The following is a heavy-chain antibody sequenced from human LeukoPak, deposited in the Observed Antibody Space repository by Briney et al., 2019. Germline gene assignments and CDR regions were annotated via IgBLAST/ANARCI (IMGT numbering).Heavy chain of an antibody. CDR1: GGSISSSSYY. CDR3: ARVLGEMATITQDY. Sequence: SETLSLTCTVSGGSISSSSYYWGWIRQPPGKGLEWIGSIYYSGSTYYNPSLKSRVTISVDTSKNQFSLKLSSVTAADTAVYYCARVLGEMATITQDYWGQGTLVTVSS. CDR2: IYYSGST. D-gene: IGHD5-24*01. J-gene: IGHJ4*02. V-gene: IGHV4-39*07.